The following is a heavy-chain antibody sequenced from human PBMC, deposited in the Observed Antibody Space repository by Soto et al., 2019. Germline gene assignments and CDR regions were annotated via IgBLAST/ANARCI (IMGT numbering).Heavy chain of an antibody. V-gene: IGHV1-8*01. D-gene: IGHD4-4*01. CDR1: GYTFTSYD. J-gene: IGHJ6*03. CDR3: AREGFNYSNFSYYYYYYMDV. CDR2: MNPNSGNT. Sequence: ASVKVSCKASGYTFTSYDINWVRQATGQGLEWMGWMNPNSGNTGYAQKFQGRVTMTRNTSISTAYMELSSLRSEDTAVYYCAREGFNYSNFSYYYYYYMDVWGKGTTVTV.